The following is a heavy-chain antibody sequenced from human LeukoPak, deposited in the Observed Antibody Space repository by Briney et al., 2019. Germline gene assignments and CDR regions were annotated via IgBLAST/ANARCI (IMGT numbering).Heavy chain of an antibody. CDR3: AKDPRITKNYYYYYYMDV. CDR2: ISGSGANT. J-gene: IGHJ6*03. Sequence: GGSLRLSCAASGFTFSSYAMTWVRQAPGKGLEWVSSISGSGANTYYADSVKGRFTISRDNSKNTLYLQMNSLRAEDTALYFCAKDPRITKNYYYYYYMDVWGKGTTVTVSS. V-gene: IGHV3-23*01. CDR1: GFTFSSYA. D-gene: IGHD3-3*01.